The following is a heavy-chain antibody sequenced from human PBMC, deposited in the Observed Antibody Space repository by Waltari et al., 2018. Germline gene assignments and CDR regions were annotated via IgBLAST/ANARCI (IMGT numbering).Heavy chain of an antibody. CDR3: ARRGWQVAFDI. CDR1: GGSISSYF. J-gene: IGHJ3*02. Sequence: QVQLQESGPGLVKPSETLSLTCTVSGGSISSYFWNWIRQPAGKGLEWIGRLHNSGTSNYNPSLESRITMSLDTSKNQFSLKLSSVTAADTAVYYWARRGWQVAFDIWGQGKMVTVSS. V-gene: IGHV4-4*07. D-gene: IGHD6-19*01. CDR2: LHNSGTS.